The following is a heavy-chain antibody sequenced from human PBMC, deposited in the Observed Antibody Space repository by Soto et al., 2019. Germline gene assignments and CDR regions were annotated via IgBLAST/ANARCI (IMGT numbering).Heavy chain of an antibody. V-gene: IGHV3-21*03. Sequence: GESLKISCAASGFTFSSYSMSCVRQAPGKGLEWVSSISSTSTYIYYADSVKGRFTISSDNTKNSLYLQINSLRAEDAAEYYCARDMSVRGYDFWRSAGMDVWGKGTTVTVSS. CDR1: GFTFSSYS. J-gene: IGHJ6*03. CDR3: ARDMSVRGYDFWRSAGMDV. D-gene: IGHD3-3*01. CDR2: ISSTSTYI.